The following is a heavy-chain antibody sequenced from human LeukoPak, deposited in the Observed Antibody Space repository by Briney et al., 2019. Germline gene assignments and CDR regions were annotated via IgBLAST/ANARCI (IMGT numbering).Heavy chain of an antibody. V-gene: IGHV3-9*01. CDR3: AEDIFCSNPD. J-gene: IGHJ4*02. CDR1: GFTFDDYA. Sequence: PGRSLRLSCAASGFTFDDYAMHWVRQAPGKGLEWVSGISWNSGSIGYADSVKGRFTISRDNAKNSLYLQMNSLRAEDTALYYCAEDIFCSNPDWFQVPMVTVA. CDR2: ISWNSGSI. D-gene: IGHD6-13*01.